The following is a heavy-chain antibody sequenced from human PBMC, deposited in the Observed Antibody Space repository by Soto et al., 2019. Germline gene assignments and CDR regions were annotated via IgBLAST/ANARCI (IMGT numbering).Heavy chain of an antibody. Sequence: PGGSLRLSCAASGFTFSSFAMSWVRQAPGKGLEWVSAISGSDNSTYYADSVKGRFTISRDNSKSTLYLQMSSLRADDTAVYYCAPMGVWGQGTTVTVSS. CDR2: ISGSDNST. CDR1: GFTFSSFA. V-gene: IGHV3-23*01. J-gene: IGHJ6*02. CDR3: APMGV.